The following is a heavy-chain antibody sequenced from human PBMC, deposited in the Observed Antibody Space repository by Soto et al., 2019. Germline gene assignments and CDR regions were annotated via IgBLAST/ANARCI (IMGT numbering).Heavy chain of an antibody. D-gene: IGHD3-16*01. CDR3: ARDQTLGLGYYYGMDV. CDR2: INAGNGNT. CDR1: GYTFTSYA. Sequence: ASVKVSCKASGYTFTSYAMHWLRQAPGQRLEWMGWINAGNGNTKYSQKFQGRVTITRDTSASTAYMELSSLRSEDTAVYYCARDQTLGLGYYYGMDVWGQGTTVTVSS. V-gene: IGHV1-3*01. J-gene: IGHJ6*02.